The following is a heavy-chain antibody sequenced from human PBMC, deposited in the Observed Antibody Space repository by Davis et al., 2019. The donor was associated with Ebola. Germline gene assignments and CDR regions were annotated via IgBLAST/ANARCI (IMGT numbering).Heavy chain of an antibody. V-gene: IGHV4-4*07. Sequence: PSETLSLTCTVSGGSISSYYWSWIRQPPGKGLEWIGRIYTSGSTNYNPSLKSRVTMSVDTSKNQFSLKLSSVTAADTAVYYCARDRYCSGGSCHNRFDPWGQGTLVTVSS. D-gene: IGHD2-15*01. CDR1: GGSISSYY. CDR2: IYTSGST. CDR3: ARDRYCSGGSCHNRFDP. J-gene: IGHJ5*02.